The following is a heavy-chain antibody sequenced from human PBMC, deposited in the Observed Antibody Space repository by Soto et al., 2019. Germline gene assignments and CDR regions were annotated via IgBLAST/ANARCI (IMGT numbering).Heavy chain of an antibody. CDR3: ARGRGYYDSSGYDF. CDR2: ISGGGGSTI. V-gene: IGHV3-11*01. J-gene: IGHJ4*02. Sequence: GGSLRLSCAASGFTFSDYYMNWIRQAPGKGLEWISYISGGGGSTIYYTDSVKGRFTISRDNAKKSLYLDMNSLRAEDTAVYFCARGRGYYDSSGYDFWGQGTKVTVSS. CDR1: GFTFSDYY. D-gene: IGHD3-22*01.